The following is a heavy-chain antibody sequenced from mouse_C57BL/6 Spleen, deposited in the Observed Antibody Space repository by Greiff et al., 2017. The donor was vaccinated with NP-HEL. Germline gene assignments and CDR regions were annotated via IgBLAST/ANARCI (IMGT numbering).Heavy chain of an antibody. CDR3: ARLVDWYFDV. Sequence: VKLQESGAELVEPGASVKISCKASGYAFSSYWMNWVKQRPGKGLEWIGQIYPGDGDTNYNGKFKSKATLTVDKSSSTAYMQLSSLTSEDSAVYYCARLVDWYFDVWGTGTTVTVSS. CDR1: GYAFSSYW. J-gene: IGHJ1*03. V-gene: IGHV1-80*01. CDR2: IYPGDGDT.